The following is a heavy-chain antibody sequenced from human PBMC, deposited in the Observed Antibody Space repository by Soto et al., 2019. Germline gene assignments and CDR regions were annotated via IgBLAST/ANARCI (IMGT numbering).Heavy chain of an antibody. V-gene: IGHV3-30*18. J-gene: IGHJ6*02. Sequence: PGGSLRLSCAASGFTFSSYGMHWVRQAPGKGLEWVAVISYDGSNKYYADSVKGRFTISRDNSKNTLYLQMNSLRAEDTAVYYCAKVYGGAYYYYYYGMDVWGQGTTVTVSS. CDR3: AKVYGGAYYYYYYGMDV. CDR2: ISYDGSNK. CDR1: GFTFSSYG. D-gene: IGHD2-21*01.